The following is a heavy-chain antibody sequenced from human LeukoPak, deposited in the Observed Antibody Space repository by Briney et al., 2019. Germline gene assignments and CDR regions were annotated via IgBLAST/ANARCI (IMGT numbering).Heavy chain of an antibody. Sequence: SETLSLTCSVSRASISNNNYYWGWIRQPPGKGLEWIGNIYHSGTTYYNPSLPSLKGRVTILIDTSKNQFSLSLRSAIAADTAVYYCASLRKRGGAFDLWGQGTVVTVSS. CDR3: ASLRKRGGAFDL. CDR2: IYHSGTT. J-gene: IGHJ3*01. V-gene: IGHV4-39*07. CDR1: RASISNNNYY.